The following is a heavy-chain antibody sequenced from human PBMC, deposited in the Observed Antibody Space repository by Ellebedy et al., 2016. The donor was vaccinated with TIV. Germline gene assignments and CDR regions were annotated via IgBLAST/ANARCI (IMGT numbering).Heavy chain of an antibody. J-gene: IGHJ6*02. V-gene: IGHV4-31*03. CDR1: CGSISSGGYY. Sequence: MPSETLSLTCTVSCGSISSGGYYWSWIRQHPGKGLEWIGYIYYSGSTYYNPSLKSRVTISVDTSKNQFSLKLSSVTAADTAVYYCASQVSSGSWPHYYYGMDVWGQGNTVTVSS. CDR2: IYYSGST. D-gene: IGHD3-3*01. CDR3: ASQVSSGSWPHYYYGMDV.